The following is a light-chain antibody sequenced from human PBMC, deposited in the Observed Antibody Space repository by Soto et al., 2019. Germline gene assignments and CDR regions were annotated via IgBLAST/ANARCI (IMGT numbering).Light chain of an antibody. CDR1: QDISPW. J-gene: IGKJ1*01. CDR3: QQTKSPGT. Sequence: DIQMNQSPSSLSASVGDRVTITCRASQDISPWLAWYQHKPGTAPKLLIYSASNLQRGVPSRFSGSGSGTDFTLTISSLQPEDFATYFCQQTKSPGTFGQGTKVEIK. V-gene: IGKV1-12*01. CDR2: SAS.